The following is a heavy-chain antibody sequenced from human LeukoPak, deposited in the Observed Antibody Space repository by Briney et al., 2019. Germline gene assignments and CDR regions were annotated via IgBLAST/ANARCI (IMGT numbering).Heavy chain of an antibody. Sequence: SQTLSLTCAISGDNFSSNSATWSWIRQSPSRGLEWLGRTYNRSKWYSDYAVSVRSRLTINPDTSKNQFSLQLNSVTPDDTAVYYCARGVGAAWKVFDCWGQGTLVTVSS. D-gene: IGHD3-10*01. CDR3: ARGVGAAWKVFDC. CDR2: TYNRSKWYS. J-gene: IGHJ4*02. V-gene: IGHV6-1*01. CDR1: GDNFSSNSAT.